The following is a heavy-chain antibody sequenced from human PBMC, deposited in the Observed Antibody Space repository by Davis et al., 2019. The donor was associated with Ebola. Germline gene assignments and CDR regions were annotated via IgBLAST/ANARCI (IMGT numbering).Heavy chain of an antibody. J-gene: IGHJ4*02. Sequence: PGGSLRLSCAASGFTFSSYWMSWVRQAPGKGLEWVANIKQDGSETSYVDSVRGRFTISRDNSKNSLYLQMNSLRAEDTAIYYCARDKWLAKYWGQGTLVTVSS. CDR1: GFTFSSYW. V-gene: IGHV3-7*01. D-gene: IGHD6-19*01. CDR2: IKQDGSET. CDR3: ARDKWLAKY.